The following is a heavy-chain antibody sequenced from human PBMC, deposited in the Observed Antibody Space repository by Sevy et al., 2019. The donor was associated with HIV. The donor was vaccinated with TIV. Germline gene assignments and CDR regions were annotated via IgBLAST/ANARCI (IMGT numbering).Heavy chain of an antibody. V-gene: IGHV3-53*01. CDR3: ASTTVGYYYYNMDV. CDR1: GFIVSNNY. CDR2: LYSAGNT. Sequence: GGSLRLSCAASGFIVSNNYMSWVRQAPGKGLEWVSVLYSAGNTYYADSVKGRFTISRDNSKNTLYLQMNSLRAEDTAVYYCASTTVGYYYYNMDVWGQGTTVTVSS. J-gene: IGHJ6*02. D-gene: IGHD1-1*01.